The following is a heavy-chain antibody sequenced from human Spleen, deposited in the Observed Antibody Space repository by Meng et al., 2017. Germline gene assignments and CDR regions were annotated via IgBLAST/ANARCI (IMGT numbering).Heavy chain of an antibody. D-gene: IGHD3-9*01. CDR3: ARDADWVIFDH. CDR1: GFTFSSYW. Sequence: GESLKISCAASGFTFSSYWMHWVRQTPGEGLVWVSRINTDASFTTYADSVKGRFTISRDDAKNTVYLQMNSLRAEGTAVYYCARDADWVIFDHWGQGALVTVSS. V-gene: IGHV3-74*03. J-gene: IGHJ4*02. CDR2: INTDASFT.